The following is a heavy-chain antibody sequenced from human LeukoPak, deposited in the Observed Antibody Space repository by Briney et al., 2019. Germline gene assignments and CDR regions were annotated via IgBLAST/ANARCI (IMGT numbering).Heavy chain of an antibody. CDR1: GFSFNNYW. CDR2: IKQDGSEK. CDR3: ARVPGYSYGYVSY. Sequence: PGGSLRLSCTASGFSFNNYWMSWVRQAPGKGLEWVANIKQDGSEKYYVDSVKGRFTISRDNAKNSLYLQMNSLRAEDTAVCYCARVPGYSYGYVSYWGQGTLVTVSS. D-gene: IGHD5-18*01. V-gene: IGHV3-7*01. J-gene: IGHJ4*02.